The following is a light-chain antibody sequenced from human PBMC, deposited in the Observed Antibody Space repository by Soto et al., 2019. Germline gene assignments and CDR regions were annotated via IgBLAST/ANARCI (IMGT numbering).Light chain of an antibody. CDR1: QSISSW. Sequence: DIQMTQSPSTLSASVGDRVTITCRASQSISSWLAWYQQRPGKAPKLLIYKASSLEGGVPSRFSGSGSGTEFTLTISSLQPDDVATYYCQQYSGYSRAFGQGTKVDIK. V-gene: IGKV1-5*03. CDR3: QQYSGYSRA. J-gene: IGKJ1*01. CDR2: KAS.